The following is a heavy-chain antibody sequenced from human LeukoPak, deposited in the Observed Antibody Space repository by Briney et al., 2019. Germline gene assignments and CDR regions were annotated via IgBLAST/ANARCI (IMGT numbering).Heavy chain of an antibody. J-gene: IGHJ4*02. V-gene: IGHV4-59*01. D-gene: IGHD5-18*01. CDR1: GDSISSNH. Sequence: SETLSLTCTVSGDSISSNHWRWIRQPPGRGLEWIGYIYDSGNTNYNPSLKSRVTISVDTSKNQFSLKMRSVTAADTSVYYCARTEQLWLKVDDWGQGTLVTVSS. CDR2: IYDSGNT. CDR3: ARTEQLWLKVDD.